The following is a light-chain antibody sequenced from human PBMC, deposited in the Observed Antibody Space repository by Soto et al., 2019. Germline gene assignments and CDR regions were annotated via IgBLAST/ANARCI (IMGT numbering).Light chain of an antibody. V-gene: IGLV2-14*01. Sequence: QSALTQPASVSGSPGQSITISCTGTSSDVGGYNYVSWYQQHPGKAPKLMIYEVSNRPSGVSNRFSGSKSDNTASLTISGLQAEDEADYYCSSYTSSSTYVLGTGTKV. CDR2: EVS. J-gene: IGLJ1*01. CDR3: SSYTSSSTYV. CDR1: SSDVGGYNY.